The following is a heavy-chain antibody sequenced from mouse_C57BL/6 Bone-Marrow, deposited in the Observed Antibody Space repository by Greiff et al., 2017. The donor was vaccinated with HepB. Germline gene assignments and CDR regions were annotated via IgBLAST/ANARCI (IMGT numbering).Heavy chain of an antibody. J-gene: IGHJ4*01. V-gene: IGHV5-12*01. CDR1: GFTFSDYY. CDR3: ATREDY. CDR2: ISNGGGST. Sequence: EVQLVESGGGLVQPGGSLKLSCAASGFTFSDYYMYWVRQTPEKRLEWVAYISNGGGSTYYPDTVKGRFTISRDNAKNTLYLQMSRLKSEDTAMYYCATREDYWGQGTSVTVSS.